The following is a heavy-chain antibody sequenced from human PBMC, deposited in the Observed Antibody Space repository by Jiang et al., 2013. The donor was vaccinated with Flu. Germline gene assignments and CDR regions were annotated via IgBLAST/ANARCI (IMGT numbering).Heavy chain of an antibody. D-gene: IGHD1-26*01. V-gene: IGHV4-34*01. CDR1: GGSFSDYY. Sequence: LLKPSETLSLTCAVYGGSFSDYYWTWIRQPPGKGLEWVGEINHVGSTNYNPSLKSRVTISVDTSKNQFSLNLSSVTAADTAVYYCARLGRGVPYAVFDYWGQGTLVTVSS. CDR2: INHVGST. J-gene: IGHJ4*02. CDR3: ARLGRGVPYAVFDY.